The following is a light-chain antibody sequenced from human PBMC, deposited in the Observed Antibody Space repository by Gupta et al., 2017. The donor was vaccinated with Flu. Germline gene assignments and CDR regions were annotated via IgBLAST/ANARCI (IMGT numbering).Light chain of an antibody. V-gene: IGKV1-33*01. CDR1: QNINTY. Sequence: DIQMTQSPTSQSASIGDRVTITCQASQNINTYLNWYQKKPGKAPKLLIYDASNLRAGVPSRFSGSGSGTKCTFITSSIQPEHVATYSCQHYDESHTTTFTFAHGTTVEIK. CDR3: QHYDESHTTTFT. CDR2: DAS. J-gene: IGKJ3*01.